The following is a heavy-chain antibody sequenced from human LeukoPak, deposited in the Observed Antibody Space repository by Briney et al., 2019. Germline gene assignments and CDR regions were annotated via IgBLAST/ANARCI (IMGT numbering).Heavy chain of an antibody. Sequence: GGSLRLSCAASGFTFSSYAMHWVRQAPGKGLEWVAVISYDGSNKYYADSVKGRFTISRDNSKNTLYLQMNSLRAEDTAVYYCARSPPIYYYDSSGYYYSPYYYGVDVWGQGTTVTVSS. V-gene: IGHV3-30-3*01. D-gene: IGHD3-22*01. CDR2: ISYDGSNK. CDR1: GFTFSSYA. CDR3: ARSPPIYYYDSSGYYYSPYYYGVDV. J-gene: IGHJ6*02.